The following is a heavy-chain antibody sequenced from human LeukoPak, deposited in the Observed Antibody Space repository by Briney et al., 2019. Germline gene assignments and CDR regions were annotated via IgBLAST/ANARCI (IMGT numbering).Heavy chain of an antibody. Sequence: PSETLSLTCTVSVGSISGYYWSWIRQPPGKGLEWIGYIYSSGSTTYNSSLKNRVTISVDTSKNQFSLKLSSVTAADTAVYYCARRAVAENYFDYWGQGTLVTVSS. D-gene: IGHD6-19*01. CDR3: ARRAVAENYFDY. CDR2: IYSSGST. CDR1: VGSISGYY. J-gene: IGHJ4*02. V-gene: IGHV4-4*09.